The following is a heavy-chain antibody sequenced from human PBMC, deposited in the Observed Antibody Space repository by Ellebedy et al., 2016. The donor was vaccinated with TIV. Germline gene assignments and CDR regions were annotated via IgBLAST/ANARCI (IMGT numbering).Heavy chain of an antibody. Sequence: GESLKISCAASGLTVSGNYMTWVRQAPGKGLEWVSGVHTSSSTYYADSVKGRFTISRDNSKNTLYVEMNRLRGDDTAVYHCARGGGSSVGWFDPWGQGTLVTVSS. D-gene: IGHD6-6*01. V-gene: IGHV3-66*03. CDR3: ARGGGSSVGWFDP. CDR1: GLTVSGNY. J-gene: IGHJ5*02. CDR2: VHTSSST.